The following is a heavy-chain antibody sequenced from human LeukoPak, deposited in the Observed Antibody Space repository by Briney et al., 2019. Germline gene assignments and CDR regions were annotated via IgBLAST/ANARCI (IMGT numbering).Heavy chain of an antibody. J-gene: IGHJ4*02. V-gene: IGHV4-61*02. D-gene: IGHD4-11*01. CDR3: ARDAHDYLLLFDY. CDR2: IYTSGST. CDR1: GGSISSGSYY. Sequence: SQTLSLXCTVSGGSISSGSYYWSWIRQPAAKGLEWIGRIYTSGSTNYNPSLKSRVTISVDTSKNQFSLKLSSVTAADTAVYYCARDAHDYLLLFDYWGQGTLVTVSS.